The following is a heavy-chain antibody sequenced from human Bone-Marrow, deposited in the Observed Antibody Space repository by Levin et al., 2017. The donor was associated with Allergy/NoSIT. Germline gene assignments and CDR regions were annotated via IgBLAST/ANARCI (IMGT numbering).Heavy chain of an antibody. Sequence: GGSLRLSCTASGFPFSNYGMHWFRQGPGKGLVWVSRIDGVGTDTDYAASVKGRFSISRDKAKNTVYLQMKSLTAEDTGLYYCERKNGDKDYFDYWGQGTLVTVSS. V-gene: IGHV3-74*01. D-gene: IGHD7-27*01. CDR1: GFPFSNYG. J-gene: IGHJ4*02. CDR2: IDGVGTDT. CDR3: ERKNGDKDYFDY.